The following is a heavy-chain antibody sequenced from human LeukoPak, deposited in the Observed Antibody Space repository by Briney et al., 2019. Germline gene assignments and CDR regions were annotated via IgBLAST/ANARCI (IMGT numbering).Heavy chain of an antibody. CDR3: KKMGPTPYAFDH. CDR2: NSWNSDGS. Sequence: ALRLSCSASGFTFVDFAMHGVRQVPGRGLEWVATNSWNSDGSGYADFVKGRFTISRDNAKNSLYLQMNSLKPEDSALYYCKKMGPTPYAFDHWGLGTLVTVSS. V-gene: IGHV3-9*01. D-gene: IGHD1-26*01. CDR1: GFTFVDFA. J-gene: IGHJ4*02.